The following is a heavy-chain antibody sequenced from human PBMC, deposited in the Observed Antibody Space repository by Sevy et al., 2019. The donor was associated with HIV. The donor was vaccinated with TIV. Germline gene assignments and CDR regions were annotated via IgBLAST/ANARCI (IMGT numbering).Heavy chain of an antibody. CDR3: ARDLGIVVVPAAPYYYYGMDV. J-gene: IGHJ6*02. Sequence: ASVKVSCKASGYTFTSYGISWVRQAPGQGLEWMGWISAYNGNTNYAQKLQGRVTMTTDTSTSTAYMELRSLRSDDTAVYYCARDLGIVVVPAAPYYYYGMDVWGQGTTVTVSS. V-gene: IGHV1-18*01. CDR1: GYTFTSYG. D-gene: IGHD2-2*01. CDR2: ISAYNGNT.